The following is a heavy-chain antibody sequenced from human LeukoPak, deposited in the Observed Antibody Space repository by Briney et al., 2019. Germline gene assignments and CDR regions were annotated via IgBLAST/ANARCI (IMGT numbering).Heavy chain of an antibody. Sequence: ASVKVSCKASGYTFTSYDINWVRQATGQGLEWMGWMNPNSGNTGYAQKFQGRVTMTRNTSISAAYMELSSLRSEDTAVYYCAGGLGVGSRSLRNLYFDLWGGGTLVTVSS. CDR2: MNPNSGNT. CDR3: AGGLGVGSRSLRNLYFDL. D-gene: IGHD3-10*01. J-gene: IGHJ2*01. V-gene: IGHV1-8*01. CDR1: GYTFTSYD.